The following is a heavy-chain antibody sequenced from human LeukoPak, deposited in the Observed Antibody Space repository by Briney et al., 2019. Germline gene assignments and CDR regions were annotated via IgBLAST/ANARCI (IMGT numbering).Heavy chain of an antibody. CDR2: IYSGGTT. CDR1: GFTVSSSY. D-gene: IGHD1-26*01. CDR3: NKRGGVGATAAGAFAI. V-gene: IGHV3-53*01. J-gene: IGHJ3*02. Sequence: TGGSLRLSCAASGFTVSSSYMSWVRQAPEKGLEWVSVIYSGGTTYYADSVKGRFTISRDNSMNALYLQMNSLRAEDTAVYYCNKRGGVGATAAGAFAIWGQGTMATVSS.